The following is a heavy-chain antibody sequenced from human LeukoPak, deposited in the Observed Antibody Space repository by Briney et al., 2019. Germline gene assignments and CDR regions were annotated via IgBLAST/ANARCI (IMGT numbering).Heavy chain of an antibody. CDR1: GYSISSGYY. D-gene: IGHD5-12*01. Sequence: SETLSLTCTVSGYSISSGYYWGWIRQPPGKGLEWIGNIYPTGSTYYNPSLKSRVTISVDTSKNQVSLKLRSVTAADTAVYYCARTTEGYAGGPGYSYYYYMDVWGKGTTVTISS. CDR2: IYPTGST. J-gene: IGHJ6*03. V-gene: IGHV4-38-2*02. CDR3: ARTTEGYAGGPGYSYYYYMDV.